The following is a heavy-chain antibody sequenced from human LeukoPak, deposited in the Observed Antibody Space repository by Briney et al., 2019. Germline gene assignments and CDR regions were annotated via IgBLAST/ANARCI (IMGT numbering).Heavy chain of an antibody. V-gene: IGHV3-23*01. CDR2: INGSGGST. CDR3: AKGSGYYPEGSDY. CDR1: GFTFSSYA. D-gene: IGHD3-22*01. Sequence: PGGSLRLSCAASGFTFSSYAMSWVRQAPGKGLEWVSAINGSGGSTYYADSVKGRFTISRDNSKNTLYLQMNSLRAEDTAVYYCAKGSGYYPEGSDYWGQGTLVTVSS. J-gene: IGHJ4*02.